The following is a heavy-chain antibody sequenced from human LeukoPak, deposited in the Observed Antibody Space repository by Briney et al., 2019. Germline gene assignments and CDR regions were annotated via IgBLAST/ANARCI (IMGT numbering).Heavy chain of an antibody. CDR1: GFTFSSYA. D-gene: IGHD3-3*01. CDR3: AKDKGIFGVVGPIDY. J-gene: IGHJ4*02. CDR2: ISYDGSNK. Sequence: GGSLRLSCAASGFTFSSYAMHWVRQAPGKGLEWVAVISYDGSNKYYADSVKGRFTISRDNSKNTLYLQMNSLRAEDTAVYYCAKDKGIFGVVGPIDYWGQGTLVTVSS. V-gene: IGHV3-30-3*01.